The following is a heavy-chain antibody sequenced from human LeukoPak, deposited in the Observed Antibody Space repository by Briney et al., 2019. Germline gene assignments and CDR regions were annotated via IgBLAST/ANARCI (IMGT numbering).Heavy chain of an antibody. V-gene: IGHV1-18*01. J-gene: IGHJ5*02. CDR1: GYTFTSYG. CDR2: ISAYNGNT. Sequence: AASVKVSCKASGYTFTSYGISWVRQAPGQGLEWMGWISAYNGNTNYAQKLQGRVTMTTDTSTSTAYMELRSLRSDDTAVYYCARDPDIVVVPAAQKSSWFDPWGQGTLVTVSS. D-gene: IGHD2-2*01. CDR3: ARDPDIVVVPAAQKSSWFDP.